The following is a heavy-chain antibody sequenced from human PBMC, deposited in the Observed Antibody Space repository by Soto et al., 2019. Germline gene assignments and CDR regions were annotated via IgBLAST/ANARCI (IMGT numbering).Heavy chain of an antibody. V-gene: IGHV4-39*01. J-gene: IGHJ4*02. CDR1: GGSISSSSYY. CDR2: IYYSGST. Sequence: SETLSLTCTVSGGSISSSSYYWGWIRQPPGKGLEWIGSIYYSGSTYYNPSLKSRVTISVDTSKNQFSLKLSSVTAADTAVYYCARPGGLVDYWGQGTLVTVSS. CDR3: ARPGGLVDY.